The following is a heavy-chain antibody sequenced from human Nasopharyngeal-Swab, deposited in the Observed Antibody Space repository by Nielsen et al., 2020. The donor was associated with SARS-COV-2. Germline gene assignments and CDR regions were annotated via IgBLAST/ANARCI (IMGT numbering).Heavy chain of an antibody. Sequence: ASVKVSCKASGYTFTSYYMHWVRQAPGQGLEWMGIINPSGGSTSYAPKFQGRVTMTRDTSTRTVYMELSSLRSEDTAVYYCARYFTVTTGEYYYYYGMDVWGQGTTVTVSS. CDR3: ARYFTVTTGEYYYYYGMDV. CDR1: GYTFTSYY. J-gene: IGHJ6*02. V-gene: IGHV1-46*01. CDR2: INPSGGST. D-gene: IGHD4-17*01.